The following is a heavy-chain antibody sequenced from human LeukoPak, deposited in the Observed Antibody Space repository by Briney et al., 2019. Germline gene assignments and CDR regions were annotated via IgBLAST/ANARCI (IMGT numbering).Heavy chain of an antibody. J-gene: IGHJ4*02. V-gene: IGHV3-7*01. D-gene: IGHD6-19*01. CDR2: IKQDGSEK. Sequence: GGSLRLSCAASGFTLSNYAMSWVRQAPGKGLEWVANIKQDGSEKYYVDSVKGRFTISRDNAKNSLYLQMNSLRVEDTAVYYCARGFRGWYAEGFDYWGQGTLVTVSS. CDR1: GFTLSNYA. CDR3: ARGFRGWYAEGFDY.